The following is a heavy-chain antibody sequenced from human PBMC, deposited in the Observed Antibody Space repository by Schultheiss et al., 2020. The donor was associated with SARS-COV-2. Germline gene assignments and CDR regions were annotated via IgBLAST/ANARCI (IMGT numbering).Heavy chain of an antibody. Sequence: SETLSLTCAVYGGSFSSYSWSWIRQPPGKGMEWIGSIYYSGSTYYNPSLKSRVTISVDTSKNQFSLKLSSVTAADTAVYYCARHKAAAGMSEYFQHWGQGTLVTVSS. V-gene: IGHV4-39*01. J-gene: IGHJ1*01. D-gene: IGHD6-13*01. CDR2: IYYSGST. CDR1: GGSFSSYS. CDR3: ARHKAAAGMSEYFQH.